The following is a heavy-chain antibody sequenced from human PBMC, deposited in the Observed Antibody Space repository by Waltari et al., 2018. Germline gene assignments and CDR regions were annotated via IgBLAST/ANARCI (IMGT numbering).Heavy chain of an antibody. CDR1: GGSISSSSYY. D-gene: IGHD5-12*01. CDR2: IYYSGST. V-gene: IGHV4-39*07. Sequence: QLQLQESGPGLVKPSETLSLTCTVSGGSISSSSYYWGWIRQPPGKGLEWIGSIYYSGSTYYHPSLKSRVTISVDTSKNQFSLKLSSVTAADTAVYYCASLSVATSYYYYGMDVWGQGTTVTVSS. J-gene: IGHJ6*02. CDR3: ASLSVATSYYYYGMDV.